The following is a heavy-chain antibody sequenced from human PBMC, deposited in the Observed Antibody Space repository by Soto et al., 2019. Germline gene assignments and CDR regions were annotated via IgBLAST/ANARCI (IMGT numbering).Heavy chain of an antibody. J-gene: IGHJ6*02. D-gene: IGHD3-3*01. CDR1: EFTFNNYA. CDR2: IIGPGGRT. Sequence: XGSLRLSCSAAEFTFNNYAMSWVRQTPGKGLEWVSGIIGPGGRTYYADSVKGRFTISRDNSKNTLFLQMNGLRGEDTAVYYCAKVESYDFWGGYDYYDYSHYGMDVWGQGTTVTVSS. CDR3: AKVESYDFWGGYDYYDYSHYGMDV. V-gene: IGHV3-23*01.